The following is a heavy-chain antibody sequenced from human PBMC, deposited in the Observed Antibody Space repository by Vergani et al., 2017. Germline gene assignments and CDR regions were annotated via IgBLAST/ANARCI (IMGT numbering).Heavy chain of an antibody. V-gene: IGHV4-34*01. CDR1: GGSFSGYY. CDR2: INHIGST. J-gene: IGHJ5*02. D-gene: IGHD3-3*01. Sequence: QVQLQQWGAGLLKPSETLSLTCAVYGGSFSGYYWSWIRQPPGKGLEWIGEINHIGSTNYNPSLKSRVTIAVDTSKNQFSLKLSSVTAADTAVYYCARAYVLRFLEWFFWFDPWGQGTLVTVS. CDR3: ARAYVLRFLEWFFWFDP.